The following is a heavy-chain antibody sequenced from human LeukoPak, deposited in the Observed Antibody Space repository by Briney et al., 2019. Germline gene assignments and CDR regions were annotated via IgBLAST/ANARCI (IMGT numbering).Heavy chain of an antibody. J-gene: IGHJ3*02. CDR3: ARQRRNGGIAASNDAFDI. V-gene: IGHV5-51*01. Sequence: GESLKISCKGSGYSFTTYWVGWLRQMPGKGLEWMGTIYPGDSDTRYSPSFQGQVTISADKSISTAYLQWSSLKASDTAMYYCARQRRNGGIAASNDAFDIWGQGTMVTVSS. CDR2: IYPGDSDT. CDR1: GYSFTTYW. D-gene: IGHD6-13*01.